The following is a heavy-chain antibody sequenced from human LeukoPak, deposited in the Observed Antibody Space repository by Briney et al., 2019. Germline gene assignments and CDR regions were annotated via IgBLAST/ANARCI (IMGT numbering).Heavy chain of an antibody. Sequence: PSETLSLTCTVSGGSISSYYWSWIRQPPGKGLEWIGYIYYSGSTNYNPSLKCRVTISVDTSKNQFSLKLSSVTAADTAVYYCARGSTNVDYWGQGTLVTVSS. CDR2: IYYSGST. CDR3: ARGSTNVDY. D-gene: IGHD2-8*01. V-gene: IGHV4-59*01. J-gene: IGHJ4*02. CDR1: GGSISSYY.